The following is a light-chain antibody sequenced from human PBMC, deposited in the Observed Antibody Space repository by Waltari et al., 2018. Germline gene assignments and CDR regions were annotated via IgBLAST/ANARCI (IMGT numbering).Light chain of an antibody. CDR2: KAS. Sequence: IQVTQSPSTLSASVGDRVNITCRTSESVNRHLAWYQQKPGRAPNLLIYKASTLETGAPSKFIGRGSGTEFSLTITNLQRDDFATYFCQHYDSYQYAFGPGTKLEIK. CDR3: QHYDSYQYA. J-gene: IGKJ2*01. CDR1: ESVNRH. V-gene: IGKV1-5*03.